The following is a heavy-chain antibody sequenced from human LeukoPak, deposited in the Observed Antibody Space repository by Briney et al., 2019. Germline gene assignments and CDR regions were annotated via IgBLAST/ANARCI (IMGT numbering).Heavy chain of an antibody. J-gene: IGHJ4*02. CDR1: GNYW. V-gene: IGHV3-74*01. CDR2: INSDGSWT. Sequence: GGSLRLSCAASGNYWMHWVRQAPGKGLVWVSHINSDGSWTSYADSVKGRFTISKDNAKNTVYLQTNSLRAEDTAVYYCAREGVRPFDYWGQGTLVTVSS. CDR3: AREGVRPFDY. D-gene: IGHD3-16*01.